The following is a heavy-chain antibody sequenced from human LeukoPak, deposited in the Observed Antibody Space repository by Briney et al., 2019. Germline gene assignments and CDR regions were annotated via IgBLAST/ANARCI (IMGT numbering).Heavy chain of an antibody. CDR1: GFTFSDSY. V-gene: IGHV3-11*05. CDR2: ISRSSSYT. D-gene: IGHD3-10*01. Sequence: GGSLRLSCAASGFTFSDSYMSWIRQAPGKGLVWVSYISRSSSYTKYADSVKGRFTISRDSAKNSLYLQMNSLRAEDTAVYYCAREQKLCDGSGSSTFDFWGQGTLVTVSS. J-gene: IGHJ4*02. CDR3: AREQKLCDGSGSSTFDF.